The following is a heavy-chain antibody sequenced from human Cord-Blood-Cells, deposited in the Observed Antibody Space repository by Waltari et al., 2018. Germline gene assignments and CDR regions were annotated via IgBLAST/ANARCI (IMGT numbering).Heavy chain of an antibody. CDR1: GGSISSSSYY. D-gene: IGHD5-18*01. CDR3: ARSRGYSYGDAFDI. Sequence: QLQLQESGPGLVKPSETLSLTCTVSGGSISSSSYYWGWIRQPPGKGLEWIGSIYYSGITYYNPSLKSRVTISVDTSKNQFSLKLSSVTAADTAVYYCARSRGYSYGDAFDIWGQGTMVTVSS. J-gene: IGHJ3*02. V-gene: IGHV4-39*01. CDR2: IYYSGIT.